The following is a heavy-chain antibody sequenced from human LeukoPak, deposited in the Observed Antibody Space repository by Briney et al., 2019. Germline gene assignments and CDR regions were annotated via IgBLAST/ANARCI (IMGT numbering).Heavy chain of an antibody. Sequence: GGSLRLSCAASGFTFSSYAMHWVRQAPGKGLEWVAVISYDGSNKYYADSVKGRFTISRDNSKNTLYLQMNSLRAEDTAVYYCARDSSTDSSSWSIFDYWGQRTLVTVSS. CDR3: ARDSSTDSSSWSIFDY. J-gene: IGHJ4*02. CDR2: ISYDGSNK. V-gene: IGHV3-30-3*01. CDR1: GFTFSSYA. D-gene: IGHD6-13*01.